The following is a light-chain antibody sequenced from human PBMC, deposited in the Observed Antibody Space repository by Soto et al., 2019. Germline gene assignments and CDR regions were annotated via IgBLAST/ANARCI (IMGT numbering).Light chain of an antibody. J-gene: IGKJ4*01. V-gene: IGKV1-12*01. Sequence: DIQMTQSPSSVSASVGDRVTITCRASQGISSWLAWYQQKPGKAPNLLIHTASSLQSGVPSRFSGTGSGTDFTLIISRMQPADFSTYYCQHGNRFRLTFGGETNVDIK. CDR3: QHGNRFRLT. CDR1: QGISSW. CDR2: TAS.